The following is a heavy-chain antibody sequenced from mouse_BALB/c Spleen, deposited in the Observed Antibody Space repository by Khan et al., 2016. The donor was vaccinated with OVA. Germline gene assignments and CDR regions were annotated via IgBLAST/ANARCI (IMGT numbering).Heavy chain of an antibody. CDR3: SRGGYYYGTPFDY. V-gene: IGHV13-2*02. D-gene: IGHD1-1*01. J-gene: IGHJ2*01. Sequence: VQLVETGGGLVRPGNSLKLSCVTSGFTFSYYRMHWLRQFPGKRLEWIAVITVKSDNSGANYAESVKGRFTISRDDSKSSVYLQMMRLREEDTATYYGSRGGYYYGTPFDYWVQGTTLTVSS. CDR2: ITVKSDNSGA. CDR1: GFTFSYYR.